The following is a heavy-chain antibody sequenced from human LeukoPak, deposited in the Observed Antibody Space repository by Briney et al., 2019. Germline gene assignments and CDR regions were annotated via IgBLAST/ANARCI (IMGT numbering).Heavy chain of an antibody. D-gene: IGHD6-6*01. CDR2: ICYSGST. CDR1: GGSISSYY. CDR3: ARMYSSSSRRGFDP. Sequence: PSETLSLTCTVSGGSISSYYWSWIRQPPGKGLEWIGYICYSGSTNYNPSLKSRVTISVDTSKNQFSLKLSSVTAADTAVYYCARMYSSSSRRGFDPWGQGTLVTVSS. J-gene: IGHJ5*02. V-gene: IGHV4-59*08.